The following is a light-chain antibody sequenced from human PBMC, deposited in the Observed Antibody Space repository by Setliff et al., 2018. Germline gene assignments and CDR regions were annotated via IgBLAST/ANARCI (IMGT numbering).Light chain of an antibody. J-gene: IGLJ3*02. V-gene: IGLV2-23*02. CDR3: CSYGGSSNFV. CDR1: STDVGSYIY. CDR2: EVS. Sequence: QSALTQPASVSESPRQSITISCTGTSTDVGSYIYVSWYRQYPGQAPTLLIYEVSKRPLGVSNRFFGSKSGNTASLTISGLQAEDEADYYCCSYGGSSNFVFGGGTKVTV.